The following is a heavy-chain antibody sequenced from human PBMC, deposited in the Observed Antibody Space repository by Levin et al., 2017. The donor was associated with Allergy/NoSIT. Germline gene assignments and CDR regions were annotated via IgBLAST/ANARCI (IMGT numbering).Heavy chain of an antibody. Sequence: ASVKVSCKASGYTFTGYYMHWVRQAPGQGLEWMGWINPNSGGTNYAQKYQGRVTMTRDTSISTAYMELSRLRSDDTAVYYCARDVAFPPYYDYGMDGWGQGTTVTVSS. CDR2: INPNSGGT. CDR1: GYTFTGYY. D-gene: IGHD2-21*01. J-gene: IGHJ6*02. CDR3: ARDVAFPPYYDYGMDG. V-gene: IGHV1-2*02.